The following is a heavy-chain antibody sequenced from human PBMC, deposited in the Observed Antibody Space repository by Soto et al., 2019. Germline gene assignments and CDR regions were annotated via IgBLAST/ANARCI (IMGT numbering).Heavy chain of an antibody. CDR3: VKVSKPFGTCLSSCPWFDY. CDR1: GFTFSSYA. J-gene: IGHJ4*01. V-gene: IGHV3-23*01. Sequence: GGSLRLSCAASGFTFSSYALTWVRQAPGKGLEWVSSISGSGTSTYYAESVKGRFTISRDNSRNTLYLQMNSLRAEDTAVFYCVKVSKPFGTCLSSCPWFDYWGHGTLVTVSS. CDR2: ISGSGTST. D-gene: IGHD3-10*01.